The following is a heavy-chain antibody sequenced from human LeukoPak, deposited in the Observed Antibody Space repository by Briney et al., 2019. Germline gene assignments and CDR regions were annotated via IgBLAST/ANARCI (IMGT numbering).Heavy chain of an antibody. D-gene: IGHD4-4*01. V-gene: IGHV3-30-3*01. CDR1: GFTFSSYA. CDR2: ISYDGSNK. J-gene: IGHJ5*02. Sequence: GGSLGLSCAASGFTFSSYAMHWVRQAPGKGLEWVAVISYDGSNKYYADSVKGRFTISRDNSKNTLYLQMNSLRAEDTAVYYCARDAAKSNYGNWFDPWGQGTLVTVSS. CDR3: ARDAAKSNYGNWFDP.